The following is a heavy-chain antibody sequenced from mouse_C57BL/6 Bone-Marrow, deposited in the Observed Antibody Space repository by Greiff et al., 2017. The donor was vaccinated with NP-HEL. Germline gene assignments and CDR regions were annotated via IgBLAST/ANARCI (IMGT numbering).Heavy chain of an antibody. J-gene: IGHJ3*01. CDR2: ISNGGGSP. Sequence: EVKLMESGGGLVQPGGSLKLSCAASGFTFSDYYMYWVRQTPEKRLEWVAYISNGGGSPYYPDTVKGRFTISRDNAKNTLYLQMSRLKSEDTAMYYCARGRAWFAYWGQGTLVTVSA. CDR3: ARGRAWFAY. CDR1: GFTFSDYY. V-gene: IGHV5-12*01.